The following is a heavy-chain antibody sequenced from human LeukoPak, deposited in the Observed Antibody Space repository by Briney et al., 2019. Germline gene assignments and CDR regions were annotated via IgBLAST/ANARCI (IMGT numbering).Heavy chain of an antibody. CDR2: AYHSGIT. D-gene: IGHD2/OR15-2a*01. CDR1: GDSITNYY. V-gene: IGHV4-59*01. Sequence: SETLSLTCTVSGDSITNYYWNWIRQPPGTGLEWIGYAYHSGITSYNPSLKSPVTTSIDTSKNQFSLQLNSVTAADTAVYYCARFASWAGAHFYYYMDVWGKGTTVTVSS. J-gene: IGHJ6*03. CDR3: ARFASWAGAHFYYYMDV.